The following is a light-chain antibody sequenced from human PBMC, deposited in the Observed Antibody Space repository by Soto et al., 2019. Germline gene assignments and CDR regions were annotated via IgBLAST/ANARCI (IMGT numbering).Light chain of an antibody. Sequence: DVVMTQSPLSLPVTLGQPASISCRSSQSLVFSDGNTYWNWYQQRPCQSPRRLVYKVSIRDSGGPDGCTGSGSETGFTLKITSVEAADVGLYYFMQGTHWPLYTFGQGRKLEIK. V-gene: IGKV2-30*01. J-gene: IGKJ2*01. CDR3: MQGTHWPLYT. CDR1: QSLVFSDGNTY. CDR2: KVS.